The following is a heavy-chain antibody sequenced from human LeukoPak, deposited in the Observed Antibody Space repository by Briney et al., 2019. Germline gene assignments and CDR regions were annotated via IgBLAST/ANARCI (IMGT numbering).Heavy chain of an antibody. CDR2: INGRGDNT. D-gene: IGHD4-11*01. Sequence: GGSLRLSCAASGVIISSYAMSWVRQAPGKGLEWVSAINGRGDNTYYADFVKGRFTISRDNSKNTLYLQMNSLRAEDTAVYYCAKIPNLLYSRYFDYWGQGTLVTVSS. J-gene: IGHJ4*02. CDR3: AKIPNLLYSRYFDY. CDR1: GVIISSYA. V-gene: IGHV3-23*01.